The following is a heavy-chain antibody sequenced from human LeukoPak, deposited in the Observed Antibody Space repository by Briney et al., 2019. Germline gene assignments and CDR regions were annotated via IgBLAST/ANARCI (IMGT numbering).Heavy chain of an antibody. Sequence: GSVKVSCKASGYTFTGYYIHWVRQAPGQGLEWMGWINPNSGGTNYAQKLQGRVTMTTDTSTSTAYMELSSLRSEDTAVYYCARRITMVNSRAFDIWGQGTMVTVSS. J-gene: IGHJ3*02. CDR1: GYTFTGYY. CDR3: ARRITMVNSRAFDI. CDR2: INPNSGGT. D-gene: IGHD3-10*01. V-gene: IGHV1-2*02.